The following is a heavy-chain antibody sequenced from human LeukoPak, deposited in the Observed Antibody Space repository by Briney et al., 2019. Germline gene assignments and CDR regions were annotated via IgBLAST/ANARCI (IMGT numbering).Heavy chain of an antibody. D-gene: IGHD6-13*01. Sequence: ASVKVSCKASGYTFTSYDINWVQQATGRGLEWMGWMNPNSGNTGYAQKFQGRVTMTRNTSISTAYMELSSLRSEDTAVYYCARQQWGIAAAGSDYWGQGTLVTVSS. CDR3: ARQQWGIAAAGSDY. CDR2: MNPNSGNT. V-gene: IGHV1-8*01. J-gene: IGHJ4*02. CDR1: GYTFTSYD.